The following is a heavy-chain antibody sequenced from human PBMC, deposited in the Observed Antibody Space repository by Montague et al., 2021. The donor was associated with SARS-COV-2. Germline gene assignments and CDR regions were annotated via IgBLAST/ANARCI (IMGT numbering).Heavy chain of an antibody. CDR3: AMGTRMNGMDF. D-gene: IGHD5-24*01. V-gene: IGHV4-30-2*06. J-gene: IGHJ6*02. CDR1: GXSVSSGDYS. Sequence: TLSLTCVVSGXSVSSGDYSWSWIRQSPGRGLEWIGYIYQSGSAYYNPSLKSRVTISIDTSNNQFSLNLRSVTAADTGLYYCAMGTRMNGMDFWGQGTTVTVSS. CDR2: IYQSGSA.